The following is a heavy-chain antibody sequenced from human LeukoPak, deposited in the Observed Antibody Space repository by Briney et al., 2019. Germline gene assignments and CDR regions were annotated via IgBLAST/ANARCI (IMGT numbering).Heavy chain of an antibody. V-gene: IGHV4-59*01. J-gene: IGHJ4*02. CDR1: GGSISSYY. D-gene: IGHD6-13*01. CDR3: ARAQVAAGIFDY. Sequence: SETLSLTCTVSGGSISSYYWSWIRQPPGKGLEWIGYIYYSGSTNYNPSLKSRVTISVDTSKNQFSLKLSSVTAADTAVYYCARAQVAAGIFDYWGQGTLVTVSS. CDR2: IYYSGST.